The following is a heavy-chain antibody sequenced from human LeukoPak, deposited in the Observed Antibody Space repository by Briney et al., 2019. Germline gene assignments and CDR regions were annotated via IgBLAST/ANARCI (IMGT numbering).Heavy chain of an antibody. D-gene: IGHD3-22*01. CDR2: ISGSGGST. J-gene: IGHJ4*02. Sequence: GGTLRLSCAASGFTFSSYGMSWVRQAPGKGLEWVSAISGSGGSTYYADSVKGRFTISRDNSKNTLYLQMNSLRAEDTAVYYCAKTYYYDSSGYPTPFDYWGQGTLVTVSS. CDR1: GFTFSSYG. CDR3: AKTYYYDSSGYPTPFDY. V-gene: IGHV3-23*01.